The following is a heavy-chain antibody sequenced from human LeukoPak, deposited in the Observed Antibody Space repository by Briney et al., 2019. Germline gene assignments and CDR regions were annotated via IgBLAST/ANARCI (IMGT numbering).Heavy chain of an antibody. V-gene: IGHV1-18*01. D-gene: IGHD2-2*01. CDR2: ISGYNGNT. J-gene: IGHJ4*02. Sequence: ASVNVSRKSTVYTLTNYGISWVRQAPGQPLEWMGWISGYNGNTNYAQKLQCRVTMTTDTSPRKAYMEVRSLRSDDTAVYYWARDIGVPAATYYFDYWGQGTLVTVSS. CDR1: VYTLTNYG. CDR3: ARDIGVPAATYYFDY.